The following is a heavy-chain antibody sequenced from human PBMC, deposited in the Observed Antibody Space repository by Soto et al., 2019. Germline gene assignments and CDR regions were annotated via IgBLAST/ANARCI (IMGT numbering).Heavy chain of an antibody. CDR1: GGTFSSLG. D-gene: IGHD1-7*01. CDR2: FIPMFGTA. J-gene: IGHJ3*02. Sequence: QVQLVQSGAEVKKPGSSVKVSCKASGGTFSSLGISLVRQGPRQGLEWLGGFIPMFGTANYPQKFQGRVTLSAHDSTSTAYMELSSLTSEDTAVYFCARDRSGPGNWNYDTFDIWGQGTLVTVSS. V-gene: IGHV1-69*01. CDR3: ARDRSGPGNWNYDTFDI.